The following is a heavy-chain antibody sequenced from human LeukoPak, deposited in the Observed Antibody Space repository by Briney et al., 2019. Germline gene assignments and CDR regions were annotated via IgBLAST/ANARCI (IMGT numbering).Heavy chain of an antibody. D-gene: IGHD2-15*01. CDR2: IYTSGST. V-gene: IGHV4-4*07. CDR3: ARERGVVVAANYFDY. Sequence: SETLSLTCTVSGGSISSYYWSWIRQPAGKGLEWIGRIYTSGSTNYNPSLKSRVTMSVDTSKNQFSLKLSSVTAADTAVYYCARERGVVVAANYFDYWGQGTLVTVSS. J-gene: IGHJ4*02. CDR1: GGSISSYY.